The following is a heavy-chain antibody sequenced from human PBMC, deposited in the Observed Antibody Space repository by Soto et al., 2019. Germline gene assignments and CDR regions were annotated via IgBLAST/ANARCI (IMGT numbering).Heavy chain of an antibody. CDR1: GGSVSNGFYS. Sequence: VQLQESGPGLVEPSQTLSLTCTVSGGSVSNGFYSWSWIRQSPGRGLEWIGHIYNSVNTYSNPSLPSRVTISIDTYKNQFSLKLSSVTAADTAVYYCARGPSGDKVDSWGQGTLVTVSS. V-gene: IGHV4-30-4*01. CDR2: IYNSVNT. CDR3: ARGPSGDKVDS. D-gene: IGHD1-26*01. J-gene: IGHJ4*02.